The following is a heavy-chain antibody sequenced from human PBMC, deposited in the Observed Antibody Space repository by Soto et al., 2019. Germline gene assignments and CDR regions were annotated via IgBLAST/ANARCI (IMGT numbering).Heavy chain of an antibody. Sequence: PGESLKISCRGSGYTFTTYWIAWVRQMPGKGLEWMGIIYPGDSSTTYSPSFQGQVTFSVDKSISTATLQWSSLKASDTAIYHCARLSPIIHVDIQSYYFDYWGHGTLVTVSS. V-gene: IGHV5-51*01. CDR2: IYPGDSST. D-gene: IGHD4-4*01. CDR1: GYTFTTYW. CDR3: ARLSPIIHVDIQSYYFDY. J-gene: IGHJ4*01.